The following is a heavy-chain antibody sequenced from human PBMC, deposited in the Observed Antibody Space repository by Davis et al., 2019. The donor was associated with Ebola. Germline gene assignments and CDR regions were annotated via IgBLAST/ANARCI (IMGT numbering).Heavy chain of an antibody. Sequence: GESLKISCAASGFTVSSNYMSWVRQAPGKGLEWVSVIYSGGSTYYADSEKGRFTISRDNSKNTLYLQMNSLRAEDTAVYYCAGVGTYYYYGMDVWGKGTTVTVSS. CDR1: GFTVSSNY. D-gene: IGHD7-27*01. J-gene: IGHJ6*04. CDR2: IYSGGST. CDR3: AGVGTYYYYGMDV. V-gene: IGHV3-53*01.